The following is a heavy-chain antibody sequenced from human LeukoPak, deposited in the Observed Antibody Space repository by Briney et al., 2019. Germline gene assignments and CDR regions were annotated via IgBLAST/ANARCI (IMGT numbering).Heavy chain of an antibody. CDR2: ITGSGGTT. Sequence: PGGSLRLSCAASGFTFSNYGLSWVRQAPGKGLEWVSGITGSGGTTNHAYSVKGRFTMSRDNSKNTLYRQQNSLSAEDTAIYYCARDERLLSFLKWGQGTLVTVSS. D-gene: IGHD3-3*01. CDR3: ARDERLLSFLK. CDR1: GFTFSNYG. V-gene: IGHV3-23*01. J-gene: IGHJ4*02.